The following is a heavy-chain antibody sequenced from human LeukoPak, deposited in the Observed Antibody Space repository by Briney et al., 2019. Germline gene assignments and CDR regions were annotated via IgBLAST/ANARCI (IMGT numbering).Heavy chain of an antibody. Sequence: GGSLRLSCAASGFTFSSHGMNWVRQAPGKGLEWVSGITGGGTTYYADSVKGRVTISRDNSKNTLYLQMNSLRAEDTAVYYCAKDRHWLALDDWGQGTLVTVSS. CDR3: AKDRHWLALDD. J-gene: IGHJ4*02. D-gene: IGHD6-19*01. CDR1: GFTFSSHG. CDR2: ITGGGTT. V-gene: IGHV3-23*01.